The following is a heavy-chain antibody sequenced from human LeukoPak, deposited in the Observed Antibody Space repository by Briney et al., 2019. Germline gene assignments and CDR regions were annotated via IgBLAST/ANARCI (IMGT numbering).Heavy chain of an antibody. D-gene: IGHD6-6*01. J-gene: IGHJ3*02. CDR2: ISGSGGST. V-gene: IGHV3-23*01. CDR3: AKASLAARGAFDI. Sequence: PGGSLRLSCAASGFTFSSYGMSWVRQAPGKGLEWVSAISGSGGSTYYADSVKGRFTISRDNSKNTLYLQMNSLRAEDTAVYYCAKASLAARGAFDIWGQGTMVTVSS. CDR1: GFTFSSYG.